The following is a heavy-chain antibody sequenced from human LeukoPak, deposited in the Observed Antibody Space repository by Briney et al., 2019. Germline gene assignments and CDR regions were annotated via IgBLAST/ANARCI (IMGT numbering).Heavy chain of an antibody. CDR2: IKQDGSEK. Sequence: GGSLRLSCAASGFTFSSYWMSWVRQAPGKGLEWVANIKQDGSEKYYVDSVKGRFTISRDNAKNSLYLQMNSLRAEDTAVYYCATARTIFGVVIRYFDYWGQGTLVTVSS. J-gene: IGHJ4*02. D-gene: IGHD3-3*01. CDR3: ATARTIFGVVIRYFDY. V-gene: IGHV3-7*01. CDR1: GFTFSSYW.